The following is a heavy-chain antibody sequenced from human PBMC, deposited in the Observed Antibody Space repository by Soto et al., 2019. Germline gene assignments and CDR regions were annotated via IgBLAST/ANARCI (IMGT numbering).Heavy chain of an antibody. CDR2: IYYSGST. J-gene: IGHJ5*02. CDR3: ARGGGEYCSGGSCYSNWFDP. V-gene: IGHV4-31*03. CDR1: GGSISSGGYY. Sequence: PSETLSLTCTVSGGSISSGGYYWSWIRQHPGKGLEWIGYIYYSGSTYYNPSLKSRVTISVDTSKNQFSLKLSSVTAADTAVYYCARGGGEYCSGGSCYSNWFDPWGQGTLV. D-gene: IGHD2-15*01.